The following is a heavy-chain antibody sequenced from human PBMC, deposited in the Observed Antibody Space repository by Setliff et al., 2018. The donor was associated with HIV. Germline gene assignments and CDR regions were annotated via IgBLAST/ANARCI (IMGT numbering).Heavy chain of an antibody. V-gene: IGHV4-59*01. CDR3: ARAEGDAYNSLPYFDS. J-gene: IGHJ4*02. CDR1: GGSMSRFY. D-gene: IGHD1-1*01. CDR2: VYSTGSI. Sequence: SETLSLTCTDSGGSMSRFYWTWIRQPPGKGLEWIGFVYSTGSINYSPSFRGRLTISLDTSENQFSLHLTSVTAADTAVYYCARAEGDAYNSLPYFDSWGPGALVTVSS.